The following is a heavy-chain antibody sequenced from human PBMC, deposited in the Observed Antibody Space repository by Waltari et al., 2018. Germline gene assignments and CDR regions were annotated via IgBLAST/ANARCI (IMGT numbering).Heavy chain of an antibody. J-gene: IGHJ4*02. D-gene: IGHD6-6*01. CDR1: GFTFSSYS. CDR2: ISSSSSYI. CDR3: ARSILGPEFETATSSFDY. Sequence: EVQLVESGGGLVKPGGSLRLSCAASGFTFSSYSMNWVRQAPGQGLEWVSSISSSSSYIYYADSVKGRFTISRDNAKNSLYLQMNSLRAEDTAVYYCARSILGPEFETATSSFDYWGQGTLVTVSS. V-gene: IGHV3-21*01.